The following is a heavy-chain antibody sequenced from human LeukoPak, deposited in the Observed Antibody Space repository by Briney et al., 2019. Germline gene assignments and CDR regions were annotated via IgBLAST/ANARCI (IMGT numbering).Heavy chain of an antibody. D-gene: IGHD3-9*01. CDR1: GFTFSNYG. CDR2: ISYDETNK. J-gene: IGHJ4*02. V-gene: IGHV3-30*18. CDR3: AKSPNPIYVDWANFDW. Sequence: PGRSLRLSCAASGFTFSNYGMHWVRQAPGKGLEWVAVISYDETNKYYADSEKGRFTISRDNSKNTLYLQLDSLRDEDTAVYYCAKSPNPIYVDWANFDWWGQGTLVTVSS.